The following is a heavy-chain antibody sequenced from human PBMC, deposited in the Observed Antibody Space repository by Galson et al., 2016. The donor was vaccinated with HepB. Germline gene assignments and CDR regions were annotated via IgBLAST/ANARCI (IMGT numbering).Heavy chain of an antibody. CDR2: IGTDGRS. Sequence: SLRLSCAASGFTFSTYWMHWVRQAPGKGLEWVSRIGTDGRSNYADSVKGRFTISRDNSKNTLYLQMNSLGAEDTAIYYCARDRDARPYDYWGQGTLVIVSS. CDR3: ARDRDARPYDY. D-gene: IGHD5-24*01. V-gene: IGHV3-74*01. J-gene: IGHJ4*02. CDR1: GFTFSTYW.